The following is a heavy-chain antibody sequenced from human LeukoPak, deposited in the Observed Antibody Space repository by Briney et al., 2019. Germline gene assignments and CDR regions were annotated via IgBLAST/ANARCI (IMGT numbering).Heavy chain of an antibody. CDR1: GGSISSYY. CDR3: ARDRGYSYGANYWYFDL. CDR2: IYYSGST. Sequence: PSETLSLTCTVSGGSISSYYWSWIRQPPGKGLEWIGYIYYSGSTNYNPSLKSRVTISVDTSKNQFSLKLSSVTAADTAVYYCARDRGYSYGANYWYFDLWGRGTLVTVSS. V-gene: IGHV4-59*01. J-gene: IGHJ2*01. D-gene: IGHD5-18*01.